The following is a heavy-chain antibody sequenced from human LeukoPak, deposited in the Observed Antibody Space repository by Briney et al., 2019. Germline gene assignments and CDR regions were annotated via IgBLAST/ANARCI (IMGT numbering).Heavy chain of an antibody. CDR1: GGSISSSSHS. Sequence: PSETLSLTCTVSGGSISSSSHSWGWIRQPPGKGLEWTGSIYYTGRTYYNPSLKSRVTISVDTSKNQFSLKLSSVTAADTAVYYCARTTKYQFKWAGFDPWGQGTLVTVSS. J-gene: IGHJ5*02. CDR2: IYYTGRT. CDR3: ARTTKYQFKWAGFDP. D-gene: IGHD2-2*01. V-gene: IGHV4-39*07.